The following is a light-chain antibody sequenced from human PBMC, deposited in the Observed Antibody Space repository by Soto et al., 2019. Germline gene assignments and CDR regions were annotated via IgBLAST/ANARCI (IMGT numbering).Light chain of an antibody. J-gene: IGKJ2*01. CDR1: QSISSW. CDR2: DAS. CDR3: QQYNSFSYT. V-gene: IGKV1-5*01. Sequence: DIQMTQSPSTLSASVGDRVTITCRASQSISSWLAWYQQKPGKAPKLLIYDASSLESGVPSRFSGSVSGTEFTLTISSLQPDDFATYYCQQYNSFSYTLGQGTKVDLK.